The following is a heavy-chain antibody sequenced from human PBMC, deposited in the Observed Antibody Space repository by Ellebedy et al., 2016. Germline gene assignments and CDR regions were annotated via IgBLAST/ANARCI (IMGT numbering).Heavy chain of an antibody. V-gene: IGHV3-30*03. CDR1: GFTFSSYG. Sequence: GESLKISXAASGFTFSSYGMHWVRQAPGKGLEWVAVISYDGSNKYYADPVKGRFTISRDNAKNSLYLQMNSLRAEDTAVYYCARGFGSVRNPREFDYWGQGTLVTVSS. CDR3: ARGFGSVRNPREFDY. D-gene: IGHD1-14*01. J-gene: IGHJ4*02. CDR2: ISYDGSNK.